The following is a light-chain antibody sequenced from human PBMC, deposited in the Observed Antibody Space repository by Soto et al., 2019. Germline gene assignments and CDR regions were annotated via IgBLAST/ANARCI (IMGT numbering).Light chain of an antibody. V-gene: IGKV1-9*01. CDR3: QQLNSYPRT. CDR2: AAS. CDR1: QGINSY. J-gene: IGKJ1*01. Sequence: DIQLTQSPSVLSASVGDRVTNTCRASQGINSYLAWYQQKPGKVPKLLIFAASTLHGGVPSRFSGSGSGTEFTLTISSLQPEDFATYYCQQLNSYPRTFGQGIKVEIQ.